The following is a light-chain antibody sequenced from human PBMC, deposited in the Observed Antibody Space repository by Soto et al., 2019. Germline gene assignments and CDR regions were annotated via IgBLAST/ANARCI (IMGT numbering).Light chain of an antibody. J-gene: IGLJ2*01. CDR1: SGHRSYA. CDR3: QIWGTGSVV. CDR2: LNSDGSH. V-gene: IGLV4-69*01. Sequence: QSVLTQSPSAAAFLGASVKLACTLSSGHRSYAIAWHQQQPEKGPRYLMKLNSDGSHSKGDGIPDRFSGSSSGAERYLTISSLQSEDEADYYCQIWGTGSVVFGGGTKLTVL.